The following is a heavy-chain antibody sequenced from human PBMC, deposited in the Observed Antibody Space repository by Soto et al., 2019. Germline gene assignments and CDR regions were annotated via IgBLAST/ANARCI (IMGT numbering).Heavy chain of an antibody. V-gene: IGHV1-3*01. Sequence: QVQLVQSGAEVKKPGASVKVSCQASGYSSNSYAMHWVRQAPGHRLEWMGWINAASGDTKYSQEFQGRVTITRDTSGSTVYMDLSSLRSEDTAFYYCVTGAHDWGTFLTWGRGTLVTVSP. D-gene: IGHD3-16*01. CDR3: VTGAHDWGTFLT. J-gene: IGHJ4*02. CDR2: INAASGDT. CDR1: GYSSNSYA.